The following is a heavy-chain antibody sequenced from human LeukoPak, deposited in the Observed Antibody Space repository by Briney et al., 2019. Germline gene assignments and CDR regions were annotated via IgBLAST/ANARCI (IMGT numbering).Heavy chain of an antibody. CDR1: GFNFNTYA. Sequence: GRSLRLSCVASGFNFNTYAIHWVRQAPGRGLEWVSLVSYNGRRKDYAASVMGRFTIDRDNSKNTVCLQMNVLSPDDTAVYFCARQEARGYYYEGLDFWGQGSLVTVSS. V-gene: IGHV3-30*04. CDR3: ARQEARGYYYEGLDF. J-gene: IGHJ4*02. CDR2: VSYNGRRK. D-gene: IGHD3-22*01.